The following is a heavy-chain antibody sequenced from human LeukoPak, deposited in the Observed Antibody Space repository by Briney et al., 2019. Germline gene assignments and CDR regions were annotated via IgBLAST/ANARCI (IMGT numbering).Heavy chain of an antibody. CDR3: ARGLASGYPPIPFDY. CDR1: GGSFSGYY. D-gene: IGHD3-3*01. Sequence: SETLSLTRAVHGGSFSGYYWTWIRQPPGKGLEWIGEIIDTGSTKYTSSLKSRVTISVDTSKNQFSLSLDSVTAADTAVYYCARGLASGYPPIPFDYWGQGTLVTVSS. J-gene: IGHJ4*02. V-gene: IGHV4-34*12. CDR2: IIDTGST.